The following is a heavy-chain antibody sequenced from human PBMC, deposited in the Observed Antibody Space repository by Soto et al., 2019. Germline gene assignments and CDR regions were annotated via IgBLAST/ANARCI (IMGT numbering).Heavy chain of an antibody. V-gene: IGHV3-11*01. J-gene: IGHJ6*03. D-gene: IGHD3-3*01. CDR1: EFTFSDYY. Sequence: GGSLRLSCAASEFTFSDYYMSWIRQAPGKGLEWVSYISSSGSIINYADSVKGRFTISRDNAKNSLYLQMQSLRAEDTAVYYCAREVTLWSGSLVGPGYNYYMDVRGKGTTVTVSS. CDR3: AREVTLWSGSLVGPGYNYYMDV. CDR2: ISSSGSII.